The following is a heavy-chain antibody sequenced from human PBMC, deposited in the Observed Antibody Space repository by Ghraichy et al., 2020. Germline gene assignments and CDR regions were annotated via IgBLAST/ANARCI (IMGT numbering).Heavy chain of an antibody. J-gene: IGHJ4*02. D-gene: IGHD5-24*01. V-gene: IGHV3-33*08. Sequence: GGSLRLSCAASGFTFSSYGMHWVRQAPGKGLEWVAVIWYDGSNKYYADSVKGRFTISRDNSKNTLYLQMNSLRAEDTAVYYCARDRGKKGMATAPRYWGQGTLVTVSS. CDR1: GFTFSSYG. CDR3: ARDRGKKGMATAPRY. CDR2: IWYDGSNK.